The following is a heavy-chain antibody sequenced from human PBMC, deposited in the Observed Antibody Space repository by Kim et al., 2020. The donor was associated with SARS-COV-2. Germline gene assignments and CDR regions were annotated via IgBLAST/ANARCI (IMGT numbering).Heavy chain of an antibody. CDR2: INPSGGST. D-gene: IGHD2-2*01. V-gene: IGHV1-46*01. CDR1: GYTFTSYY. CDR3: ARAGYIVVVPAANYYYGMDV. J-gene: IGHJ6*02. Sequence: ASVKVSCKASGYTFTSYYMHWVRQAPGQGLEWMGIINPSGGSTSYAQKFQGRVTMTRDTSTSTVYMELSSLRSEDTAVYYCARAGYIVVVPAANYYYGMDVWGQGTTVTVSS.